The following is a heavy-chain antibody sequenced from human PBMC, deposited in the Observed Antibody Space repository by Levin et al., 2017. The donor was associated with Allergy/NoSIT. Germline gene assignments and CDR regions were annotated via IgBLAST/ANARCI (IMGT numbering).Heavy chain of an antibody. CDR2: ISSSSSYI. Sequence: GESLKISCAASGFTFSSYNMNWVRQAPGKGLEWVSSISSSSSYIYYADSVKGRFTISRDNAKNSLYLQMNSLRAEDTAVYYCARDPNYSSSSDYYYGMDVWGQGTTVTVSS. V-gene: IGHV3-21*01. CDR3: ARDPNYSSSSDYYYGMDV. J-gene: IGHJ6*02. D-gene: IGHD6-6*01. CDR1: GFTFSSYN.